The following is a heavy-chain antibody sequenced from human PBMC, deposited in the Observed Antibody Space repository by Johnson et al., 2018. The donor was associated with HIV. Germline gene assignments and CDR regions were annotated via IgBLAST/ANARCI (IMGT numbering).Heavy chain of an antibody. V-gene: IGHV3-66*01. Sequence: VQLVESGGGLVQPGGSLRLSCAASGFTVSSNYMSWVRQAPGKGLEWVSVIYSGGSTYYEDSVKGRFTISRDNSKNTLYLQMNSRRAEDTAVYYCARDRGQWLLGMSDAFDIWGQGTMVTVSS. CDR2: IYSGGST. CDR3: ARDRGQWLLGMSDAFDI. CDR1: GFTVSSNY. J-gene: IGHJ3*02. D-gene: IGHD3-22*01.